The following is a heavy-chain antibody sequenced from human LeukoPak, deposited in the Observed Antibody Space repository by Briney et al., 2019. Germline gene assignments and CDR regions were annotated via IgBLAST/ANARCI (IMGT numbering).Heavy chain of an antibody. J-gene: IGHJ4*02. D-gene: IGHD6-13*01. CDR2: IIPIFGTA. V-gene: IGHV1-69*01. Sequence: SVKVSCKASGGTFSSYAISWVRQAPGQGLERMGGIIPIFGTANYAQKFQGRVTITADESTSTAYMELSSLRSEDTAVYYCARDRYSSSWYRPYYFDYWGQGTLVTVSS. CDR3: ARDRYSSSWYRPYYFDY. CDR1: GGTFSSYA.